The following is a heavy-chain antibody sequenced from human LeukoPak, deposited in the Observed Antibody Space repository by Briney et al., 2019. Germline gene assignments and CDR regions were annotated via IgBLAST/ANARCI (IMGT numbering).Heavy chain of an antibody. CDR1: GYTFTSYD. Sequence: ASVKVSCKASGYTFTSYDINWVRQATGQGLEWMGWMNPNSGNTGYAQKFQGRVTMTRNTSISTAYMELSSLRSEDTAVYYCARGYRKYYDFWSGHYSGYYFDYWGQGTLVTVSS. D-gene: IGHD3-3*01. CDR2: MNPNSGNT. V-gene: IGHV1-8*01. CDR3: ARGYRKYYDFWSGHYSGYYFDY. J-gene: IGHJ4*02.